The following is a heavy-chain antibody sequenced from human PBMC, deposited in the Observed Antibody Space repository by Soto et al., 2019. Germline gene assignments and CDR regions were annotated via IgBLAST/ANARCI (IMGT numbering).Heavy chain of an antibody. D-gene: IGHD3-10*01. CDR1: GFTFSYYP. CDR3: AREGVHNYTEYYFDY. J-gene: IGHJ4*02. V-gene: IGHV3-21*06. Sequence: EVQLVESGGGLVNPGGSLRLSCAASGFTFSYYPLHWVRRAPGKGLEWVSSISGIRDYIRYADSVKGRFTISRDNAKTSLDLQMNSLTAEDTAVYYCAREGVHNYTEYYFDYWGQGTLVTVSS. CDR2: ISGIRDYI.